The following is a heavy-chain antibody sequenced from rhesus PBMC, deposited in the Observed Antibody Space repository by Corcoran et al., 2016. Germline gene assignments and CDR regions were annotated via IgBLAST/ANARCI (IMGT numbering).Heavy chain of an antibody. CDR1: GASFSSYW. D-gene: IGHD3-28*01. CDR2: INGNSGST. CDR3: ARAPYDSGYYKIYYGLDS. V-gene: IGHV4-80*01. Sequence: QVQLQESGPGLVKPSETLSLTCAVPGASFSSYWRNWIRQPPGKGSVWMGEINGNSGSTNYNPSHEGRVTISHASSKNQFSLKLSSVTAADTAVYYCARAPYDSGYYKIYYGLDSWGQGVVVTVSS. J-gene: IGHJ6*01.